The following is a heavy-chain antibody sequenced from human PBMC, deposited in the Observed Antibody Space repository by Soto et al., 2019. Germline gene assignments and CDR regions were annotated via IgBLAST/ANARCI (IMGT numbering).Heavy chain of an antibody. V-gene: IGHV4-4*07. J-gene: IGHJ5*02. Sequence: SETLSLTCTVSGASISGFYWSWIRKPAGKGLEWTGRIYATGTTDYNPSLKSRVMMSVDTSKKQFSLKLRSVTAADTAVYYCARDGTKTLRDWFDPWGQGISVTVSP. CDR1: GASISGFY. CDR3: ARDGTKTLRDWFDP. CDR2: IYATGTT. D-gene: IGHD1-1*01.